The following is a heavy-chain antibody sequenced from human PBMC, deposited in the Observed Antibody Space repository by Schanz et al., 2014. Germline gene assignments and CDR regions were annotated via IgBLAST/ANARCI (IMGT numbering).Heavy chain of an antibody. CDR2: VFYGETT. CDR3: ASTHWFGSGTTIVDY. D-gene: IGHD3-10*01. CDR1: GGSISSFY. Sequence: QVQLQESGPGLVKSSETLSLTCTVSGGSISSFYWGWIRQSPGKGLEWIGFVFYGETTIYNPSLESRVAISADTSKKQFSLKMTSVTTADTAVYYCASTHWFGSGTTIVDYWGQGTLVTVSS. V-gene: IGHV4-59*01. J-gene: IGHJ4*02.